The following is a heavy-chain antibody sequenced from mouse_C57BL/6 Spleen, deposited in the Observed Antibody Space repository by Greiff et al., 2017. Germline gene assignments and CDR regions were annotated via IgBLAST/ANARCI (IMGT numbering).Heavy chain of an antibody. Sequence: VQLQQSGPELVKPGASVKISCTASGYAFSSSWMNWVKQRPGKGLEWIGRIYPGDGDTNYNGKFKGKATLTADKSSRTAYMQLSSLTSEDSAVCVSARGDYDCSLWFAYRGQRALVTVS. V-gene: IGHV1-82*01. CDR2: IYPGDGDT. J-gene: IGHJ3*01. CDR3: ARGDYDCSLWFAY. CDR1: GYAFSSSW. D-gene: IGHD1-1*01.